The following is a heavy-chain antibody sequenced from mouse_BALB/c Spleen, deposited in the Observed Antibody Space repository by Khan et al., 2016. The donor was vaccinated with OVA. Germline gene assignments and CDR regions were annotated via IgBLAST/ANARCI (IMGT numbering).Heavy chain of an antibody. CDR3: AGIDA. Sequence: VQLQQSGAELVKPGASVKLSCTASGFNIKDTYMHWVKQRPEQGLEWIGRIDPANGTTKFAPKFQGQATITADTSSHTTYLQPSSLTCEDTAVYDGAGIDAWGQGTTLTVSS. J-gene: IGHJ2*01. CDR2: IDPANGTT. V-gene: IGHV14-3*02. CDR1: GFNIKDTY.